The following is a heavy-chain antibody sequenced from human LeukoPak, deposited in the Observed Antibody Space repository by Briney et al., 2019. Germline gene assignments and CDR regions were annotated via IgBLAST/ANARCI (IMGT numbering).Heavy chain of an antibody. CDR1: RFTFSNYG. D-gene: IGHD2-15*01. CDR2: ISYDGSNR. Sequence: GRSLRLSCAASRFTFSNYGMHWVRQAQGKGLEWVAVISYDGSNRYYAESVKGRFTISRDNSKNTLYLQMNSLRTEDTAVYYCAKDQGSVVVVVAASDYWGQGTLVTVSS. V-gene: IGHV3-30*18. J-gene: IGHJ4*02. CDR3: AKDQGSVVVVVAASDY.